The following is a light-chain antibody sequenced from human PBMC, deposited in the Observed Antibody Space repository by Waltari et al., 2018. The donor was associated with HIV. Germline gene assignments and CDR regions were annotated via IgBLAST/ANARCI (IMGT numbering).Light chain of an antibody. V-gene: IGKV3D-15*01. CDR3: QQYLDWPPWT. Sequence: EILMTQSPATLSVSPGERATLSCRAGQNIGDRLPWYQQKPGQAPRLLLYGSSSRNPGIPARFIGRGSGREFTLIISRLQSEDVAVYYCQQYLDWPPWTFGQGTKVEI. J-gene: IGKJ1*01. CDR1: QNIGDR. CDR2: GSS.